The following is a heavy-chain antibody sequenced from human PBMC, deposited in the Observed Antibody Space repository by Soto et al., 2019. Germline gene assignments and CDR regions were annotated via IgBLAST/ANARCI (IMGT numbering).Heavy chain of an antibody. D-gene: IGHD5-18*01. J-gene: IGHJ4*02. V-gene: IGHV1-18*01. CDR2: ISAYNGNT. Sequence: GASVKVCCKAFGYTFTSYALSWLRHSNGQGLEWMGWISAYNGNTNYAQKLQGRVTMTTDTSTSTAYMELRSLRSDDTVVYYCARDVLIRSDGPPGYWGQGTLVTGSS. CDR1: GYTFTSYA. CDR3: ARDVLIRSDGPPGY.